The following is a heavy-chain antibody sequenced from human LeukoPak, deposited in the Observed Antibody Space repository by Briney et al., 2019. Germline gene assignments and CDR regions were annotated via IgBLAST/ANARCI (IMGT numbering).Heavy chain of an antibody. D-gene: IGHD3-9*01. CDR2: ISSNGGST. CDR1: GFTFSSHP. V-gene: IGHV3-64*01. Sequence: PGGSLRLSCAASGFTFSSHPMHWVRQAPGKGPEYVSTISSNGGSTYYANSVKGRFTISRDNSKNTLYLQMGSLRAEDMAVYYCARGGAYYDILTGWHYHYGMDVWGQGTTVTVSS. CDR3: ARGGAYYDILTGWHYHYGMDV. J-gene: IGHJ6*02.